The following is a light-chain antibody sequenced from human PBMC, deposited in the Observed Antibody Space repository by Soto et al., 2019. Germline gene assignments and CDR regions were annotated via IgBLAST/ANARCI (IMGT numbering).Light chain of an antibody. J-gene: IGKJ1*01. Sequence: EIVLTQSPGTLSLSPGERATLSCRASQSVSSTYLAWYQQKPGQAPRLLIYGASSRATGIPDRFSGSGSGTNLTLTISRLEPEDFAVYYCQHYGSSRVTFDQGTKVDIK. CDR3: QHYGSSRVT. CDR2: GAS. V-gene: IGKV3-20*01. CDR1: QSVSSTY.